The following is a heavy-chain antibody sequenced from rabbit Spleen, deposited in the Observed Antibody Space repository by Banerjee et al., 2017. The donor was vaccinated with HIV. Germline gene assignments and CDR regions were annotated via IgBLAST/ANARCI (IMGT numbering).Heavy chain of an antibody. CDR1: GFSFSSNYW. Sequence: QEQLEESGGDLVKPEGSLTLTCTASGFSFSSNYWICWVRQAPGKGLEWIACIYAGSTGSAYYATWAKGRFTVSKTSSTTVTLQMTSLTAADTATYFCARSIYGDGGVVSYYFNLWGQGTLVTVS. J-gene: IGHJ4*01. V-gene: IGHV1S45*01. D-gene: IGHD2-1*01. CDR2: IYAGSTGSA. CDR3: ARSIYGDGGVVSYYFNL.